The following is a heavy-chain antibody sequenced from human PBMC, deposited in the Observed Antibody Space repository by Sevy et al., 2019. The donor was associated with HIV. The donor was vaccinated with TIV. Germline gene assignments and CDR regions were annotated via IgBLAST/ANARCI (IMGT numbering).Heavy chain of an antibody. CDR2: IKPSGGGT. CDR3: TKDVVATPNYYSGMDV. V-gene: IGHV1-46*03. D-gene: IGHD2-15*01. CDR1: GYTFTTYY. J-gene: IGHJ6*02. Sequence: ASVKVSCKASGYTFTTYYMHWVRQAPGQGLEWMGIIKPSGGGTSYAQKFQGRVTMTRDTSTSTVYLELSSLRSEDTAVYYCTKDVVATPNYYSGMDVWGQGTTVTVSS.